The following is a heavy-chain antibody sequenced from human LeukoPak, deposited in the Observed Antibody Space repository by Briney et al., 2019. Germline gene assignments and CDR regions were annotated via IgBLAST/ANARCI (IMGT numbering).Heavy chain of an antibody. CDR2: IIPIFGTA. J-gene: IGHJ5*02. CDR3: AIQRIVQNWFDP. D-gene: IGHD2/OR15-2a*01. Sequence: SVKVSCKASGGTFSSYALSWVRQAPGQGLEWMGGIIPIFGTANYAQKFQGRVTITADESTSTAYMELSSLRSEDTAVYYCAIQRIVQNWFDPWGQGTLVTVSS. CDR1: GGTFSSYA. V-gene: IGHV1-69*13.